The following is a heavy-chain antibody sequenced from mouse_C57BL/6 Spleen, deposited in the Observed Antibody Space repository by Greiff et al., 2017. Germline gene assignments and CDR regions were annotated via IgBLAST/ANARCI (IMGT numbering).Heavy chain of an antibody. Sequence: QVQLQQSGAELVRPGTSVKMSCKASGYTFTNYWIGWAKQRPGHGLEWIGDIYPGGGYTNYNEKFKGKATLTADKSSSTAYMQFSSLTSEDSAIYYCARSYDGYYPSWFAYWGQGTLVTVSA. CDR1: GYTFTNYW. CDR3: ARSYDGYYPSWFAY. V-gene: IGHV1-63*01. CDR2: IYPGGGYT. J-gene: IGHJ3*01. D-gene: IGHD2-3*01.